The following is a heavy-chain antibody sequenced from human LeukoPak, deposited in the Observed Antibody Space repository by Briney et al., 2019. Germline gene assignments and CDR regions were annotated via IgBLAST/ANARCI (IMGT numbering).Heavy chain of an antibody. D-gene: IGHD2-2*01. CDR2: IYNSGSI. CDR3: ARGGADIVVVPAASNWFDP. Sequence: KPSETLSLTCSVSGGSISSYWNWIRQPPGKGLEWIGYIYNSGSINYNPSLKSGSTNCNPSLKSRVTISVDTSKNQFSLKLSSVTAADTAVYYCARGGADIVVVPAASNWFDPWGQGTLVTVSS. V-gene: IGHV4-59*01. CDR1: GGSISSY. J-gene: IGHJ5*02.